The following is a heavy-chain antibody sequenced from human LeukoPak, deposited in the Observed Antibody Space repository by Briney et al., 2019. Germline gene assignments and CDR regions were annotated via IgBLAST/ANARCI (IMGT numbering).Heavy chain of an antibody. CDR2: INPNSGGT. CDR1: GYTFTGYY. Sequence: ASVKVSCKASGYTFTGYYMHWVRQAPGQGLEWMGWINPNSGGTNYAQKFQGRVTMTRDTSISTAYMELSRLRSDDTAVYYCARDYYDILTGYYTPYYYYYYMDVWGKGTTVTVSS. CDR3: ARDYYDILTGYYTPYYYYYYMDV. V-gene: IGHV1-2*02. D-gene: IGHD3-9*01. J-gene: IGHJ6*03.